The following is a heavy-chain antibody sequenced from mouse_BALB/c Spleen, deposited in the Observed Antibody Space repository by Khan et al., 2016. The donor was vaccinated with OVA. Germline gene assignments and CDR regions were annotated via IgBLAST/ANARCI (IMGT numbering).Heavy chain of an antibody. CDR3: ARSDYGSTYAMDY. V-gene: IGHV1S132*01. CDR2: FYPGTGST. CDR1: GYIFTSYW. Sequence: QVQLKQSGAELVRPGASVKLSCKTSGYIFTSYWIHWVKQRSGQGLAWIARFYPGTGSTYYNEKFKGTATLTAAKSSSTAYMQLSSLQFEDSAVYFCARSDYGSTYAMDYWGQGTSGTVSS. D-gene: IGHD1-1*01. J-gene: IGHJ4*01.